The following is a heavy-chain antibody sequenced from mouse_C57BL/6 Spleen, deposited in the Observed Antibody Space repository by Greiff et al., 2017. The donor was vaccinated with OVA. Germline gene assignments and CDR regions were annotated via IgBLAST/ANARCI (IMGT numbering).Heavy chain of an antibody. D-gene: IGHD1-1*01. Sequence: EVKLQESGPGLVKPSPSLSLTCSVTGYSITSGYYWNWIRQFPGNNLEWMGYIRYDGSNNYNPSLKNRTSITRDTSKNQFFLKLNSVTTEDTDTYDCASSTGVEDAMDYWGQGTSVTVSS. CDR3: ASSTGVEDAMDY. V-gene: IGHV3-6*01. CDR1: GYSITSGYY. CDR2: IRYDGSN. J-gene: IGHJ4*01.